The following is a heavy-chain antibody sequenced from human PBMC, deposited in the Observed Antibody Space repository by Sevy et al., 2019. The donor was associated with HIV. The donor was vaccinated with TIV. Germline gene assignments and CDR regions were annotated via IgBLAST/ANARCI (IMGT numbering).Heavy chain of an antibody. CDR1: GYTFTGYY. CDR2: INPNSGGT. V-gene: IGHV1-2*02. J-gene: IGHJ6*02. CDR3: ARVRYCSGGSCYSSYYYYGMDV. Sequence: ASVKVSCKASGYTFTGYYMHWVRQAPGQGLEWMGWINPNSGGTNYAQKFQGRVTMTRDTSISTAYMELSGLRSDDTAVYYCARVRYCSGGSCYSSYYYYGMDVWGQGTTVTVSS. D-gene: IGHD2-15*01.